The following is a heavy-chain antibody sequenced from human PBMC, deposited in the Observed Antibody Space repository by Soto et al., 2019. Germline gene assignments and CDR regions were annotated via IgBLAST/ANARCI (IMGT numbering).Heavy chain of an antibody. Sequence: GASVKVSCKASGYTFTGYYMHWVRQAPGQGLEWMGWINPNSGGTNYAQKFQGRVTMTRDTSISTACMELSRLRSDDTAVYYCARDFYYYYGMDVWGQGTTVTVSS. CDR2: INPNSGGT. V-gene: IGHV1-2*02. J-gene: IGHJ6*02. CDR1: GYTFTGYY. CDR3: ARDFYYYYGMDV.